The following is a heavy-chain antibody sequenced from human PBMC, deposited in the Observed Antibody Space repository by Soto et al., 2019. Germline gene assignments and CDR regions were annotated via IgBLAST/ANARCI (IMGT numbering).Heavy chain of an antibody. Sequence: EVQLVESGGGLVQPGGSLRLSCAASGFTVSSNYMSWVRQAPGKGLEWVSVIYSGGSTYYADSVKGRFTISRDNSKNTLYLQMNSLRAEDTAVYYCARVPGSGLEWFGAFDIWGQGTMVTVSS. CDR1: GFTVSSNY. V-gene: IGHV3-66*01. J-gene: IGHJ3*02. CDR2: IYSGGST. D-gene: IGHD3-3*01. CDR3: ARVPGSGLEWFGAFDI.